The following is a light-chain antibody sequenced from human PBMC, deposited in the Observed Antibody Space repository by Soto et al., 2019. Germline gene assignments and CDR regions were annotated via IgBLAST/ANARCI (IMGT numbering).Light chain of an antibody. CDR1: SSDVGSYKL. CDR2: EGS. V-gene: IGLV2-23*01. Sequence: QSALTQPASVSGSPGQSITISCTGTSSDVGSYKLVSWYQQHPGKAPKLMIYEGSKRPSGVSNRFSGSKSGKTASLTISGLQAEDEADYYCCSYAGSSTYVFGTGTKVTVL. J-gene: IGLJ1*01. CDR3: CSYAGSSTYV.